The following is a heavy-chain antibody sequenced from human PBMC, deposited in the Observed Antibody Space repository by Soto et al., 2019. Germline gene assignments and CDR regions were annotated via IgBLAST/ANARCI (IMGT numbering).Heavy chain of an antibody. CDR2: ISYDATNK. J-gene: IGHJ3*01. CDR1: GFTFSTYA. Sequence: QVQLVESGGGVVQPGRSLSLSCAASGFTFSTYAMHWVRRAPGKGLEWMAVISYDATNKYYADSVKGRFTISRDNSKNTLSLQLNSLRAEDTALYYCARDGVSYWGQGTMVIVSS. V-gene: IGHV3-30-3*01. D-gene: IGHD3-10*01. CDR3: ARDGVSY.